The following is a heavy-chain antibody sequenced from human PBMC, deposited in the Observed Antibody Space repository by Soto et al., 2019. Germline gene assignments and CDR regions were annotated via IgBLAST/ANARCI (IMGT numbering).Heavy chain of an antibody. CDR1: GFTFSSYG. D-gene: IGHD3-3*01. V-gene: IGHV3-30*18. CDR3: AKVRSEDVLRFLEWLPNYYYYMDV. J-gene: IGHJ6*03. CDR2: ISYDGSNK. Sequence: PGGSLRLSCAASGFTFSSYGMHWVRQAPGKGLEWVAVISYDGSNKYYADSVKGRFTISRDNSKNTLYLQMNSLRAEDTAVYYCAKVRSEDVLRFLEWLPNYYYYMDVWGKGTTVTVSS.